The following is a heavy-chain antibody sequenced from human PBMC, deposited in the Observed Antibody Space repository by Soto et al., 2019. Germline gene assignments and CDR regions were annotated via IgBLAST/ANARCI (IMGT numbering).Heavy chain of an antibody. J-gene: IGHJ5*02. V-gene: IGHV4-30-4*01. CDR3: ARVGPWVPYYYDSSPYTFENWFDP. Sequence: SETLSLTCTVSGDSITSGDNYWSWIRQPPGKGLEWIGSIYHGGSTYYNPSLNSRVTLSIDMTNNHVSLILNSVTAADTAVYYCARVGPWVPYYYDSSPYTFENWFDPWGQGTLVTVSS. CDR2: IYHGGST. CDR1: GDSITSGDNY. D-gene: IGHD3-22*01.